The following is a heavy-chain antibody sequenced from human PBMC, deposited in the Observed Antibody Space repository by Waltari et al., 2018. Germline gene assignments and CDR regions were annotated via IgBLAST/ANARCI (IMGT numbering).Heavy chain of an antibody. CDR3: LFVDTALIIPDVFDH. Sequence: EVQLVESGGGLVKPGGSLRLSCSASGFPFSKAWMNWMRQAPGKGLEWVGRIKSTVDGGTTDYAAPVQGRFTISRDDSKNTLYLQMSSLRTEDTAVYYCLFVDTALIIPDVFDHWGQGTLVTVSS. D-gene: IGHD5-18*01. CDR2: IKSTVDGGTT. CDR1: GFPFSKAW. J-gene: IGHJ3*01. V-gene: IGHV3-15*01.